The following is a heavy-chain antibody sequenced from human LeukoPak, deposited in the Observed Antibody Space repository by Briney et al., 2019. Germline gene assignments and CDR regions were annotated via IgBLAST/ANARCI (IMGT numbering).Heavy chain of an antibody. CDR3: ASPPWATNYYYYMDV. V-gene: IGHV3-74*01. J-gene: IGHJ6*03. D-gene: IGHD5-24*01. CDR1: GFTFSSYW. Sequence: GGSLRLSCAASGFTFSSYWMHWVRQAPGKGLVWVSRINSDGSSTSYADSVKGRFTIPRDNAKNTLYLQMNSLRAEDTAVYYCASPPWATNYYYYMDVWGKGTTVTVSS. CDR2: INSDGSST.